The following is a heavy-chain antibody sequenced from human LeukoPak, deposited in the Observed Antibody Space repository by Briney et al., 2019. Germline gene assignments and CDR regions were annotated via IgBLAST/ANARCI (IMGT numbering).Heavy chain of an antibody. CDR2: IYYSGST. J-gene: IGHJ4*02. D-gene: IGHD6-13*01. Sequence: PSETLSLTCTVSGGSISSYYWSWIRQPPGKGLEWMGYIYYSGSTNYNPSLKSRVTISVDTSKNQFSLKLSSVTAADTAVYYCARSYIAAAGPFDYWGQGTLVTVSS. CDR3: ARSYIAAAGPFDY. V-gene: IGHV4-59*01. CDR1: GGSISSYY.